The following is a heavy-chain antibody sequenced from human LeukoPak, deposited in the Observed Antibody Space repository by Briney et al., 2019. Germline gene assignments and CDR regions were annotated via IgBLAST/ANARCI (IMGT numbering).Heavy chain of an antibody. J-gene: IGHJ5*02. CDR1: GFTFSSYW. CDR3: ARTYYYGSGSRPGHNWFDP. V-gene: IGHV3-7*01. Sequence: PGGSLRLSCAASGFTFSSYWMSWVRQAPGKGLEWVANIKQDGSEKYYVDSVKGRFTISRDNAKNSLYLQMNSLRAEDTAVYYCARTYYYGSGSRPGHNWFDPWGQGTLVTVSS. CDR2: IKQDGSEK. D-gene: IGHD3-10*01.